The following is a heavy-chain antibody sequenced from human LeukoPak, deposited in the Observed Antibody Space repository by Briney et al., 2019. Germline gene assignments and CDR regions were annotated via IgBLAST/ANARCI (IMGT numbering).Heavy chain of an antibody. D-gene: IGHD3-22*01. CDR3: AREEDYYDSSGSPRSRFDP. CDR1: GGTFSSYA. CDR2: IIPIFGTA. V-gene: IGHV1-69*05. Sequence: SVKVSCKASGGTFSSYAISWVRQAPGQGLEWMGRIIPIFGTANYAQKFQGRVTITTDESTSTAYMELSSLRSEDTAVYYCAREEDYYDSSGSPRSRFDPWGQGTLVTVSS. J-gene: IGHJ5*02.